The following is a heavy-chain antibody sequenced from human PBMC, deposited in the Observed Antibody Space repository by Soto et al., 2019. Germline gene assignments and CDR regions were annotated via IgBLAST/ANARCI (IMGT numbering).Heavy chain of an antibody. CDR1: GFTFSSYA. D-gene: IGHD6-13*01. CDR2: ISGSGGST. CDR3: AKGIAAAGPHYYGMDV. Sequence: EVQLLESGGGLVQPGGSLRLSCAASGFTFSSYAMSWVRQAPGKGLEWVSAISGSGGSTYYADSAKGRFTISRDNSKNTLYLQMNSLRAEDTAVYYCAKGIAAAGPHYYGMDVWGQGTTVTVSS. J-gene: IGHJ6*02. V-gene: IGHV3-23*01.